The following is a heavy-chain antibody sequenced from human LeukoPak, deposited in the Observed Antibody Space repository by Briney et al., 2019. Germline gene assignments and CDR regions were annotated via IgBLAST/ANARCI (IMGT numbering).Heavy chain of an antibody. CDR2: ISGSGVNT. D-gene: IGHD6-6*01. V-gene: IGHV3-23*01. Sequence: PGGSLRLSCAASGFTFSNSAMSWVRQAPGKRLEWVSSISGSGVNTYYADSVKGRFTIFRDNSKNTLYLQMNSLRVEDTAVYYCAKEIVPPSGYYFDCWSQGTLVTVSS. CDR1: GFTFSNSA. CDR3: AKEIVPPSGYYFDC. J-gene: IGHJ4*02.